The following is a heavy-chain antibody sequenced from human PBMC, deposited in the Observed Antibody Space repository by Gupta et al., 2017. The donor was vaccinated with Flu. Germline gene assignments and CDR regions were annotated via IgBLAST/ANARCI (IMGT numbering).Heavy chain of an antibody. Sequence: QVQLEQSGAEVKKPGASVKVSCKVSGDTLSELSLPWVRQAPGKGLEWMGGFDPEDGEIVYAQKFRGRLTLTEDTSANTGYMELSSLRSDDTALYYCATCPARYDYGDNSFFYSGMNVWGQGTTVTVSS. CDR2: FDPEDGEI. CDR3: ATCPARYDYGDNSFFYSGMNV. J-gene: IGHJ6*02. V-gene: IGHV1-24*01. D-gene: IGHD4-17*01. CDR1: GDTLSELS.